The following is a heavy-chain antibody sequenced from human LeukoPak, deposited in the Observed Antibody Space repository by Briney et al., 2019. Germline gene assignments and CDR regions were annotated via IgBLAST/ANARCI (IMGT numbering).Heavy chain of an antibody. Sequence: KPSETLSLTCAVYGGSFSGYYWSWIRQPPGKGQEWIGEIHHSGSTNYNPSLKSRVTISVDTSKNQFSLKLSSVTAADTAVYYCARGRYYYDSSGLPNWFDPWGQGTLVTVSS. CDR1: GGSFSGYY. CDR2: IHHSGST. J-gene: IGHJ5*02. D-gene: IGHD3-22*01. V-gene: IGHV4-34*01. CDR3: ARGRYYYDSSGLPNWFDP.